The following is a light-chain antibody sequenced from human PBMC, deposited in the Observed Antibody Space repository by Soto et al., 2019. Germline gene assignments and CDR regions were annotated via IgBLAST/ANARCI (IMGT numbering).Light chain of an antibody. CDR3: QQLNSYPLT. CDR1: QGISSY. Sequence: DIQLTQSPSFLSASVGDRVTITCRASQGISSYLAWYQQKPGKAPKLLIYAASTLQSGVPSRFSGSGSGTEFTLTSSSLQPEDVATYYCQQLNSYPLTFGGGTKVEIK. V-gene: IGKV1-9*01. CDR2: AAS. J-gene: IGKJ4*01.